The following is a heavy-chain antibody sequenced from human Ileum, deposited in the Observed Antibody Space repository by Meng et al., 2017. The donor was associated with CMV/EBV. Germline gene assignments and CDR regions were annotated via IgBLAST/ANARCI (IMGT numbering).Heavy chain of an antibody. CDR3: AKEEDTSMVGVNWFDP. Sequence: VQMGAEVKRPGSSLKVSCKASGGSLNSFSIAWVRQAPGQGLEWMGGILPLFNISYYAQSFQGRIIITADESTSTVYMEVGGLRPEDTAMYYCAKEEDTSMVGVNWFDPWGQGTLVTVSS. J-gene: IGHJ5*02. CDR2: ILPLFNIS. V-gene: IGHV1-69*01. D-gene: IGHD5-18*01. CDR1: GGSLNSFS.